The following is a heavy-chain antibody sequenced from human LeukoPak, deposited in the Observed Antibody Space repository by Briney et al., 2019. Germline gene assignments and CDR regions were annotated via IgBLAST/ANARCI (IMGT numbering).Heavy chain of an antibody. V-gene: IGHV4-39*07. CDR2: IYYSGST. J-gene: IGHJ4*02. D-gene: IGHD4-17*01. Sequence: SETLSLTCTVSGGSISSSSYYWGWIRQPPGKGLEWIGSIYYSGSTYYNPSLKSRVTISVDTSKNQFSLKLSSVTAADTAVYYCARDVSAVTLYYFDYWGQGTLVTVSS. CDR1: GGSISSSSYY. CDR3: ARDVSAVTLYYFDY.